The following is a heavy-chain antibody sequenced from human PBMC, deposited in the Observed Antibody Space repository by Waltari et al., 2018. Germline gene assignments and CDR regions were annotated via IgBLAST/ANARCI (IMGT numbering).Heavy chain of an antibody. V-gene: IGHV5-51*03. J-gene: IGHJ4*02. Sequence: EVQLVQSGAEVKKPGESLTISCPASGSTFTRHWLGWVRQTPGKGLEWMGSIYPGDSELRYRPSFQGQVSISADKSMKTAYLQWSSLKASDSGMYYCARRNSSGAYGHSHPFDLWGQGTRVTVSS. CDR3: ARRNSSGAYGHSHPFDL. D-gene: IGHD3-22*01. CDR2: IYPGDSEL. CDR1: GSTFTRHW.